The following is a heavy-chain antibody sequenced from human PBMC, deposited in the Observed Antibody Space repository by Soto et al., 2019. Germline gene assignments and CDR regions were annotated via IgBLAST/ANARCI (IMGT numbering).Heavy chain of an antibody. CDR1: GFTFSRFG. J-gene: IGHJ4*02. V-gene: IGHV3-33*01. Sequence: PGGSLRLSCAASGFTFSRFGMHWVRQAPGKGLEWVGVILNDGSNEKYADSVKGRFTISRDNSKNTLYLQMNSLRAEDTAVYYSARDDDFDDNGLDYWGQGTLVTVPQ. CDR3: ARDDDFDDNGLDY. CDR2: ILNDGSNE. D-gene: IGHD4-17*01.